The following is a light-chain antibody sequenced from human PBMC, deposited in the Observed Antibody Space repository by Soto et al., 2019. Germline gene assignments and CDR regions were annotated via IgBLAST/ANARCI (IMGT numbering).Light chain of an antibody. Sequence: DIQMTQSPSTLSASVGDRVTITCRASQSIDILLAWYQQKPGKAPYLLIYKASTLQSGVPSRFSGSASGTEFSLTISSLQPDDFASYYCHQYYIYPWMFGQGTKVEIK. CDR3: HQYYIYPWM. V-gene: IGKV1-5*03. J-gene: IGKJ1*01. CDR2: KAS. CDR1: QSIDIL.